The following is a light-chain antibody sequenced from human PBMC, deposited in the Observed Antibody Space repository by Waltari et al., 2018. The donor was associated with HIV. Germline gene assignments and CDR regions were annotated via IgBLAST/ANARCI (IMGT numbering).Light chain of an antibody. CDR2: KTS. Sequence: GDRVTITCRASQTINSWLAWYQQKPGKAPNLLISKTSSLESGVPSRFSGSGSGTEFTITISSLQPDDSATYYCQQYNTYPWTFGQGTKVEIK. J-gene: IGKJ1*01. CDR1: QTINSW. V-gene: IGKV1-5*03. CDR3: QQYNTYPWT.